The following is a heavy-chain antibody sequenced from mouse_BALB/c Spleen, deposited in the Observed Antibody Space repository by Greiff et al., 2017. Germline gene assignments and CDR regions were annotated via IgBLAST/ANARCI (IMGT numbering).Heavy chain of an antibody. J-gene: IGHJ3*01. CDR3: ARGCWFAY. V-gene: IGHV1S135*01. CDR2: IDPFNGGT. Sequence: VQLQQSGPELMKPGASVKISCKASGYSFTSYYMHWVKQSHGKSLEWIGYIDPFNGGTSYNQKFKGKATLTVDKSSSTAYMHLSSLTSEDSAVYYCARGCWFAYWGQGTLVTVSA. CDR1: GYSFTSYY.